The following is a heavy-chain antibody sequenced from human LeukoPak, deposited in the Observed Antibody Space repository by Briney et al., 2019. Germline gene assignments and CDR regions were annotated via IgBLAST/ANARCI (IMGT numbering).Heavy chain of an antibody. CDR3: ASYYCSSGTCYFDY. Sequence: GGSLRLSCAASGFTFSSYWMSWVRQAPGKGLEWVANIKQDGSEKYYVDSVKGRFTISRDNAKNSLYLQMNSLRAEDTAVYYCASYYCSSGTCYFDYWGQGTLVTVSS. J-gene: IGHJ4*02. CDR1: GFTFSSYW. V-gene: IGHV3-7*01. CDR2: IKQDGSEK. D-gene: IGHD2-15*01.